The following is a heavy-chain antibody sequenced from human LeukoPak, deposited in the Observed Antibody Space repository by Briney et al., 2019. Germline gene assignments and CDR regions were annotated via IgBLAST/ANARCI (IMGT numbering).Heavy chain of an antibody. Sequence: ASVKLSCKASGYTFTSYVISWVRQAPGQGLEWMGWSSVYSGNTTYAQNVQGRVTMTTDTSTSTAYMELRSVRFDDTAVYYCSRGSLFGRVGWFDPWGQGTLVTVSS. CDR2: SSVYSGNT. D-gene: IGHD3-3*01. V-gene: IGHV1-18*01. CDR1: GYTFTSYV. J-gene: IGHJ5*02. CDR3: SRGSLFGRVGWFDP.